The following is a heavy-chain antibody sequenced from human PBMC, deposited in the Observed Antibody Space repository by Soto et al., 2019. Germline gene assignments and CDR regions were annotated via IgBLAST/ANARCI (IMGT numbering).Heavy chain of an antibody. CDR1: GFSLSNARMG. CDR3: ARATYYYDSSGYSLGCDY. V-gene: IGHV2-26*01. D-gene: IGHD3-22*01. CDR2: IFSNDEK. J-gene: IGHJ4*02. Sequence: SGPTLVNPTETLTLTCTVSGFSLSNARMGVSWIRQPPGKALEWLAHIFSNDEKSYSTSLKSRLTISKDTSKSQVVLTMTNMVPVDTATYYCARATYYYDSSGYSLGCDYWGQGTLVTVSS.